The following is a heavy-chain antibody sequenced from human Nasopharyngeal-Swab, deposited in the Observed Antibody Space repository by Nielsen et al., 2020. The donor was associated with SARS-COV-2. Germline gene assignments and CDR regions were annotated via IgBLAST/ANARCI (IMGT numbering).Heavy chain of an antibody. Sequence: GSLRLSCTVSGDSIRSTTFYWGWIRQPPGKGLEWIGSIHNSGTPYYIPSLKSRVTISVDTSKNQFSLKMRSVTAADTAVYYCASGPFGPGDSYYYYGLDAWGQGTTVTVSS. J-gene: IGHJ6*02. V-gene: IGHV4-39*07. CDR2: IHNSGTP. D-gene: IGHD3/OR15-3a*01. CDR3: ASGPFGPGDSYYYYGLDA. CDR1: GDSIRSTTFY.